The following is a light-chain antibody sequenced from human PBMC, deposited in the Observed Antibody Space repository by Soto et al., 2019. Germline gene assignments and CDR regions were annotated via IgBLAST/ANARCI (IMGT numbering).Light chain of an antibody. CDR1: QSVSSN. Sequence: EKVMTQSPASLSVSPGERVTLSCRASQSVSSNLAWYQQKLGQPPRLLIYGASTRASGIPAKFSGSGSGTEFTLTISSLQSEDFAIYYCQQYNNWPYTFGQGTKLEIK. V-gene: IGKV3-15*01. CDR3: QQYNNWPYT. CDR2: GAS. J-gene: IGKJ2*01.